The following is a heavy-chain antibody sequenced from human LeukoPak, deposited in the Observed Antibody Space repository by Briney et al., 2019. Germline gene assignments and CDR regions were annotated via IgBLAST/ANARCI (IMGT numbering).Heavy chain of an antibody. D-gene: IGHD2-2*01. CDR1: GFTFTSSA. Sequence: GTSVKVSCKASGFTFTSSAMQWVRQARGQRLEWIGWIVVGSGNTNYAQKFQERVTITRDMSTSTAYMELSSLRSEDTAVYYCAPVPDRYYYYGMDVWGQGTTVTVSS. CDR2: IVVGSGNT. CDR3: APVPDRYYYYGMDV. V-gene: IGHV1-58*02. J-gene: IGHJ6*02.